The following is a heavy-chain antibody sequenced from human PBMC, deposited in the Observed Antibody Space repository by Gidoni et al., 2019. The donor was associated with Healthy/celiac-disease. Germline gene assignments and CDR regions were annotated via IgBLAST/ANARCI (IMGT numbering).Heavy chain of an antibody. CDR2: ISYDGSNK. D-gene: IGHD3-3*01. J-gene: IGHJ4*02. CDR3: AKDLVDFWSGYQIDY. CDR1: SSYG. Sequence: SSYGMHWVRQAPGKGLEWVAVISYDGSNKYYADSVKGRFTISRDNSKNTLYLQMNSLRAEDTAVYYCAKDLVDFWSGYQIDYWGQGTLVTVSS. V-gene: IGHV3-30*18.